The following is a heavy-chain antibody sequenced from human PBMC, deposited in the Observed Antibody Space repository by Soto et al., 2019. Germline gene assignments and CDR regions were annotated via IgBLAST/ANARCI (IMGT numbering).Heavy chain of an antibody. V-gene: IGHV1-69*13. CDR2: VIPIFGTA. J-gene: IGHJ5*02. Sequence: ASVKVSCKASGGTFSSYAISWVRQAPGQGLEWMGGVIPIFGTANYAQKFQGRVTITADESTSTAYMELSSLRSEDTAVYYCATHIYSSGWFARMENNWLDPCGPGTLVTVYS. CDR3: ATHIYSSGWFARMENNWLDP. D-gene: IGHD6-19*01. CDR1: GGTFSSYA.